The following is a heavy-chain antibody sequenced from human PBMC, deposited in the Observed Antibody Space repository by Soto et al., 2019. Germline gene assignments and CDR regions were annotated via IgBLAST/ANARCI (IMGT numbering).Heavy chain of an antibody. CDR2: ISGFSGTT. V-gene: IGHV1-18*01. CDR3: VRSRESSIVGPTDY. CDR1: GYTFTSYG. J-gene: IGHJ4*02. Sequence: QLMQSGAEVKKPGASVKVSCKPSGYTFTSYGISWVRQAPGQGLEWMGRISGFSGTTNFAQRFQARVNMTTDTSTSTVYMELRSLTSDDTAIYYCVRSRESSIVGPTDYWRQGALATVAS. D-gene: IGHD1-26*01.